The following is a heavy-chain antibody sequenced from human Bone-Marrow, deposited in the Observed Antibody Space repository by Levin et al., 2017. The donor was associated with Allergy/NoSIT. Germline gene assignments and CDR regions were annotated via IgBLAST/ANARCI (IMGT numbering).Heavy chain of an antibody. V-gene: IGHV4-59*01. Sequence: PGGSLRLSCTVSGGSISSYYWIWIRQPPGKGLEWIGHIYYSGSTKYNPSLKSRLTISVDKSKNQLSLKLSSVTAADTAVYYCARDPMGYCSGSTCYIGWFDPWGQGTLVTVSS. CDR3: ARDPMGYCSGSTCYIGWFDP. CDR2: IYYSGST. J-gene: IGHJ5*02. D-gene: IGHD2-2*02. CDR1: GGSISSYY.